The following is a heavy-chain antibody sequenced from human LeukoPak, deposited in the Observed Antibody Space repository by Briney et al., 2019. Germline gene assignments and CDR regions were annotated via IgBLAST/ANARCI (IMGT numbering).Heavy chain of an antibody. D-gene: IGHD6-6*01. Sequence: GGSLRLSCAASGFTFSDYGMHWVRQAPGKGLEWVAIIWYDGSNKYYADSVKGRFTISRDNSKNTLYLQMNSLRAEDTAVYYCASGVAARFYTMDVWGQGTTVTVSS. CDR3: ASGVAARFYTMDV. V-gene: IGHV3-33*08. CDR2: IWYDGSNK. CDR1: GFTFSDYG. J-gene: IGHJ6*02.